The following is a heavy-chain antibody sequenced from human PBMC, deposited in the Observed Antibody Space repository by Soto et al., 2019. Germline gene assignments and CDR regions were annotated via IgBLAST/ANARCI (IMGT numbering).Heavy chain of an antibody. J-gene: IGHJ4*02. CDR1: GGTFSSYA. Sequence: GASVKVSCKASGGTFSSYAISWVRQAPGQGLEWMGWINAGNGNTKYSQKFQGRVTITRDTSASTAYMELSSLRSEDTAVYYCARKLLWFGYYDYWGQGTLVTVSS. CDR3: ARKLLWFGYYDY. V-gene: IGHV1-3*01. CDR2: INAGNGNT. D-gene: IGHD3-10*01.